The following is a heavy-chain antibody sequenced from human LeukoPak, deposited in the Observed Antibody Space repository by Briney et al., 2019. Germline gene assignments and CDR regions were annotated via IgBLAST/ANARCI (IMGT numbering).Heavy chain of an antibody. CDR2: IYYSGST. V-gene: IGHV4-59*01. CDR3: AQTYGGYYYYYMDV. D-gene: IGHD4-17*01. CDR1: GGSISSYY. J-gene: IGHJ6*03. Sequence: SETLSLTCTVSGGSISSYYWSWIRQPPGKGLEWIGYIYYSGSTNYNPSLKSRVTISVDTSKNQFSLKLSSVTAADTAVYYCAQTYGGYYYYYMDVWGKGTTVTVSS.